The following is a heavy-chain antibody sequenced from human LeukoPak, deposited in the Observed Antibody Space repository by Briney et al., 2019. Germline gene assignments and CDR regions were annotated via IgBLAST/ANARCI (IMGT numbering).Heavy chain of an antibody. CDR3: ARASFWESPINWFDP. CDR2: INPNSGDT. CDR1: GYIFTDYY. Sequence: EASVKVSCKASGYIFTDYYMHWVRQAPGQGLEWMGWINPNSGDTNSAQKFQGRVTMTRDTSINTAYMELNSLRSDDTAVYYCARASFWESPINWFDPWGQGTLVTVSS. J-gene: IGHJ5*02. D-gene: IGHD3-16*01. V-gene: IGHV1-2*02.